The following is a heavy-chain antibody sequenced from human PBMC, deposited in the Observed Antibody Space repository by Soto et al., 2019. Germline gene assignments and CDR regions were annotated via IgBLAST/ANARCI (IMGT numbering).Heavy chain of an antibody. Sequence: GESLKISCKGSGYSFTSYWIGWVRQMPGKGLEWMGIIYPGDSDTRYSPSFQGQVTISADKSISTAYLQWSSLKASDTAMYYCARTVDYYDSSGHAFDIWGQGTMVTVSS. D-gene: IGHD3-22*01. V-gene: IGHV5-51*01. J-gene: IGHJ3*02. CDR3: ARTVDYYDSSGHAFDI. CDR1: GYSFTSYW. CDR2: IYPGDSDT.